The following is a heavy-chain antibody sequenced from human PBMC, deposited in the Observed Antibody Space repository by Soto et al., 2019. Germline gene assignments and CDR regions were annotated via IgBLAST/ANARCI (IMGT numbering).Heavy chain of an antibody. D-gene: IGHD3-10*01. Sequence: PSETLSLTCTVSGDSMSGFYWSWIRQTPGKGLEWIGYINYVGRTSYYSPSLQSRVTISLDSSKNQSSLILSSVTAADTAVFFCARFRRNYFDYWGQGTQVTVSS. CDR2: INYVGRTS. CDR1: GDSMSGFY. CDR3: ARFRRNYFDY. J-gene: IGHJ4*02. V-gene: IGHV4-59*01.